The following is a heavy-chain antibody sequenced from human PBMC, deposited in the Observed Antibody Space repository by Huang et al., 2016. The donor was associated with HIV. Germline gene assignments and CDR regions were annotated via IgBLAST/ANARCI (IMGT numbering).Heavy chain of an antibody. D-gene: IGHD6-6*01. CDR3: ARGRTRSSLYDSYYGLDV. CDR1: GGTFSTYA. Sequence: QVQLVQSGAEVKKPGSSVKVSCKASGGTFSTYAISWVRQAPGQGLEWMGGIIPNLGPANYAQKFQGTVTITADEFTSTAYMELSSLRSEDTALYYCARGRTRSSLYDSYYGLDVWGQGTTVTVSS. CDR2: IIPNLGPA. J-gene: IGHJ6*02. V-gene: IGHV1-69*01.